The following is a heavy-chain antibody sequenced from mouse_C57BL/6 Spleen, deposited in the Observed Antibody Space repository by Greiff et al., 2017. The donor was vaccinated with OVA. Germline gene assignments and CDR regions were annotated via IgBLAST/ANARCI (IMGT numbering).Heavy chain of an antibody. J-gene: IGHJ2*01. V-gene: IGHV1-81*01. CDR3: ARPFITTVVPYFDY. CDR1: GYTFTSYG. CDR2: IYPRSGNT. D-gene: IGHD1-1*01. Sequence: QVQLKESGAELARPGASVKLSCKASGYTFTSYGISWVKQRTGQGLEWIGEIYPRSGNTYYNEKFKGKATLTADKSSSTAYMELRSLTSEDSAVYFCARPFITTVVPYFDYWGQGTTLTVSS.